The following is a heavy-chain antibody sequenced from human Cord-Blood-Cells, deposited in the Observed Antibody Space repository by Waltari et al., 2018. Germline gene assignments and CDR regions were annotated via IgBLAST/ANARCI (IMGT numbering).Heavy chain of an antibody. D-gene: IGHD3-3*01. Sequence: QVQLQQWGAGLLKPSETLSLTCAVYGGSFSGSYWSWIRQPPGKGLEWIGEINHSGSTNYNPSLKSRVTISVDTSKNQFSLKLSSVTAADTAVYYCARVGLEWSYGYYFDYWGQGTLVTVSS. CDR2: INHSGST. CDR3: ARVGLEWSYGYYFDY. CDR1: GGSFSGSY. J-gene: IGHJ4*02. V-gene: IGHV4-34*01.